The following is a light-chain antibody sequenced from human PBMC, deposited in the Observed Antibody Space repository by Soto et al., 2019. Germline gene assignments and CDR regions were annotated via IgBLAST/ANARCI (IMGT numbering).Light chain of an antibody. V-gene: IGKV3-20*01. CDR2: GAS. J-gene: IGKJ5*01. CDR3: QQYGSAPPIT. CDR1: QSVSSSY. Sequence: LTEFPGTLSSSPRERATLSCRASQSVSSSYLAWYQQKPGQAARLLIYGASSRATGIPDRFSGSGSGTDFTLTISRREPEDFAVYYCQQYGSAPPITFGQGTRLEIK.